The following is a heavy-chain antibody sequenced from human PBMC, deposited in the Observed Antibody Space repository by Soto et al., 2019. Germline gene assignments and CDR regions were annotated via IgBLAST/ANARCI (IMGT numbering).Heavy chain of an antibody. J-gene: IGHJ4*02. CDR2: ISSSGSFK. CDR3: ARDPPTGTTLEWADS. V-gene: IGHV3-21*01. CDR1: GFSFSSDI. Sequence: KPGGSLRLSCAASGFSFSSDIMGWVRQAPGKGLEWVSSISSSGSFKNYADSVKGRFTISRDNAKNSLYLLLSGLKEEDTAVYYCARDPPTGTTLEWADSWGQGTLVTVSS. D-gene: IGHD1-7*01.